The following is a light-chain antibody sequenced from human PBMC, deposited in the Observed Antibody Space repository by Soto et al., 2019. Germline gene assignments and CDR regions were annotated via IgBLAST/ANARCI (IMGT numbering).Light chain of an antibody. Sequence: VVLTQSPATLSLSPGDTATLSCGASQSVSSSLAWYKQKPGQAPRLLIYDASSRATGSPARFSGSGSGTDFTLTISSLEPEDFAVYYCHHRGNGITFGQGTRLEIK. V-gene: IGKV3-11*01. CDR1: QSVSSS. CDR2: DAS. J-gene: IGKJ5*01. CDR3: HHRGNGIT.